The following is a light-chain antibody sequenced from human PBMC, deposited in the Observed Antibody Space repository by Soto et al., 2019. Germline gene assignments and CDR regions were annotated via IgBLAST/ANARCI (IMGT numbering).Light chain of an antibody. CDR1: SSNIGAADD. CDR3: QYYESSLSCWV. V-gene: IGLV1-40*01. J-gene: IGLJ3*02. Sequence: QSVLTQPPSVSVPPGQKVTIACTRSSSNIGAADDVHWYQHLPGTAPKLLIYGNNNRPSGVPDRFSVSTSGTSASLAITGLQAEDEADYYSQYYESSLSCWVFGGGTKLTVL. CDR2: GNN.